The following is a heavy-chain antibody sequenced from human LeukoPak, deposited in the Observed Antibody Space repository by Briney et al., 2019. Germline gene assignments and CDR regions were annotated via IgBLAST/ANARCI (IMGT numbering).Heavy chain of an antibody. CDR2: ISGSGDGT. V-gene: IGHV3-23*01. J-gene: IGHJ4*02. D-gene: IGHD5-24*01. Sequence: PGGSLRLSCAASGFTFSSYAMSWVRQAPGKGLEWVSAISGSGDGTYYADSVKGRFTISRDNSKNTLYLQMNILRAEDTAVYYCAKVFEEMTTTNYYFDYWGQGTLVTVSS. CDR1: GFTFSSYA. CDR3: AKVFEEMTTTNYYFDY.